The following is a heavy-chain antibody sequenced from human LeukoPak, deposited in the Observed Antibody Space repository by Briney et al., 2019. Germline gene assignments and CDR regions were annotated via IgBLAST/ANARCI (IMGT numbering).Heavy chain of an antibody. J-gene: IGHJ4*02. CDR3: ARGAPHIVFPPVY. CDR1: GFTFSSYA. D-gene: IGHD2-21*01. CDR2: ISSNGGST. Sequence: GGSQRLSCAASGFTFSSYAMHWVRQAPGKGLEYVSAISSNGGSTYYANSVKGRFTISRDNSKNTLYLQMGSLRAEDMAVYYCARGAPHIVFPPVYWGQGTLVTVSS. V-gene: IGHV3-64*01.